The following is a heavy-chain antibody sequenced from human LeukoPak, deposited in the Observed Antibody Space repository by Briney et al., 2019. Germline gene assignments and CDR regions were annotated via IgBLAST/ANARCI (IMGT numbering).Heavy chain of an antibody. CDR1: GFTFSSYA. CDR2: ISGSGGST. V-gene: IGHV3-23*01. J-gene: IGHJ4*02. CDR3: AKDPTLIVVVIPAY. D-gene: IGHD3-22*01. Sequence: GGSLRLSCTASGFTFSSYAMSWVRQAPGKGLEWIAAISGSGGSTDYADSVKGRFTISRDNSKNTLYLQMNSLRAEDTAVYYCAKDPTLIVVVIPAYWGQGTLVTVSS.